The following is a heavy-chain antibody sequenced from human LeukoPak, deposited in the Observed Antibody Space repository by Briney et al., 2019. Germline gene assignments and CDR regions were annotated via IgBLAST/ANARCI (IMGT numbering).Heavy chain of an antibody. Sequence: GASVKVSCKASGYTFTSYGFSWVRQAPGQGLECMGWISGYNGNTNYAQMFQGRVTVTIDTSTNTVYMDLRSLRSDDTAVYYCARDCAAASCYPRVLDYWGQGTLVTVSS. CDR2: ISGYNGNT. CDR1: GYTFTSYG. D-gene: IGHD2-2*01. V-gene: IGHV1-18*01. CDR3: ARDCAAASCYPRVLDY. J-gene: IGHJ4*02.